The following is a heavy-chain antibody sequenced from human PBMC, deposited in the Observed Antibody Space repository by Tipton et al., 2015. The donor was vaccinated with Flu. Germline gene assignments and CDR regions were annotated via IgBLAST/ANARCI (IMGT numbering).Heavy chain of an antibody. CDR3: ARAADWAGGYGMDV. D-gene: IGHD3/OR15-3a*01. CDR2: IYYSGST. V-gene: IGHV4-59*01. CDR1: GGSISSYY. Sequence: LRLSCTVSGGSISSYYWSWIRQPPGKGLEWIGYIYYSGSTNYNPSLKSRVTISVDTSKNQFSLKLSSVTAADTAVYYCARAADWAGGYGMDVWGQGTTVTVSS. J-gene: IGHJ6*02.